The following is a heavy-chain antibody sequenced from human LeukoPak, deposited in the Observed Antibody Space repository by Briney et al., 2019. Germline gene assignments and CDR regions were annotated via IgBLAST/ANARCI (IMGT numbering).Heavy chain of an antibody. J-gene: IGHJ4*02. CDR3: ASHVTVTGTRGFDY. CDR2: IYTSGST. CDR1: GGSISSGSYY. D-gene: IGHD1/OR15-1a*01. V-gene: IGHV4-61*02. Sequence: SQTLSLTCTVSGGSISSGSYYWSWIRQPAGKGLEWIGRIYTSGSTNYNPSLKSRVTISVDTSKNQFSLKLSSVTAADTAVYYCASHVTVTGTRGFDYWGQGTLVTVSS.